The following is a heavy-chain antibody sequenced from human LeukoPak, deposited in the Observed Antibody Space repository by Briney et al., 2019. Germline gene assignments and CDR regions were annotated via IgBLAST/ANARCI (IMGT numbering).Heavy chain of an antibody. Sequence: PGGSLRLSCAASGFTFSSYAMSWVRQAPGKGXXXVSAISGSGGSTYYADSVKGRFTISRDNSKKTLYLQMNSLRAEDTAVCYCAKSWWELSRGTFDIWGQGTMVTVSS. CDR1: GFTFSSYA. CDR3: AKSWWELSRGTFDI. CDR2: ISGSGGST. D-gene: IGHD1-26*01. J-gene: IGHJ3*02. V-gene: IGHV3-23*01.